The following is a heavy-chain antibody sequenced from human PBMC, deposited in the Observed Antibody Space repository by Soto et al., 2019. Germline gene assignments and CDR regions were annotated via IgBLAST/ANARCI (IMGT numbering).Heavy chain of an antibody. V-gene: IGHV3-74*01. D-gene: IGHD1-1*01. CDR3: TRGPRSTSTGTGAF. Sequence: PGGSLRLSCAASGFTFSRNWMHWVRQGPGKGPEWVSRINDDGISTNYADSVKGRFTITRDNAKNTLYLQMNALRVEDTAVYYCTRGPRSTSTGTGAFWGQGTLVTVSS. J-gene: IGHJ4*02. CDR2: INDDGIST. CDR1: GFTFSRNW.